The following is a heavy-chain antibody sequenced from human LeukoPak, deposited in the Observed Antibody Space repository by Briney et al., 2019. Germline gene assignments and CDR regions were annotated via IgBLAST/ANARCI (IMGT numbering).Heavy chain of an antibody. V-gene: IGHV3-7*01. Sequence: PGGSLRLSCAASGFTFSSYWLSWVRQAPGKGLEWVANIKQGGSEKYYVDSVKGRFTISRDNAKNSLYLQMNSLRAEDTAVYYCARDWSPTITMTTNWFDPWGQGTLVTVSS. CDR1: GFTFSSYW. CDR3: ARDWSPTITMTTNWFDP. CDR2: IKQGGSEK. J-gene: IGHJ5*02. D-gene: IGHD3-22*01.